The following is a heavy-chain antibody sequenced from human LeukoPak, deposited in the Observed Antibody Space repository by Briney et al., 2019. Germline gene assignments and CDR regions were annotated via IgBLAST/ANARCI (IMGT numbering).Heavy chain of an antibody. D-gene: IGHD3-22*01. CDR2: ISGSGGST. CDR1: GFTFSSYA. J-gene: IGHJ6*03. CDR3: AKVTTYYYDSSGYLNYYYMDV. V-gene: IGHV3-23*01. Sequence: GGSRRLSCAASGFTFSSYAMSWVRQAPGKGLEWVSAISGSGGSTYYADSVKGRFTISRDNSKNTLYLQMNSLRAEDTAVYTCAKVTTYYYDSSGYLNYYYMDVWGKGTTVTVSS.